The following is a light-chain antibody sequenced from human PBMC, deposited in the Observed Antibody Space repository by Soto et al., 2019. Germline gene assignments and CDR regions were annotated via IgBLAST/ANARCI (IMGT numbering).Light chain of an antibody. V-gene: IGLV8-61*01. CDR3: GLYMGSGISV. CDR1: SGSVSTSYY. Sequence: QTVVTQEPSFSVSPGRTVTLTCGLTSGSVSTSYYPSWYQQTPGQAPRTLIYSTNTRSSGVPDRFSGSILGNKAALTITRAQAEDEYDYYCGLYMGSGISVFGGGTKLTVL. J-gene: IGLJ3*02. CDR2: STN.